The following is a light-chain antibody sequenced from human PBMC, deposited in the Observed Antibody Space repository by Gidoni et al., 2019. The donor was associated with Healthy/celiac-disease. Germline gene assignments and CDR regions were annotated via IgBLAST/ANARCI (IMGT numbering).Light chain of an antibody. CDR3: QQGYSTAVT. CDR2: AAS. V-gene: IGKV1-39*01. Sequence: DIQMTQSPSSLSASVGDRVTITCRASQSISSYLNWYQQKPGKAPKLLNYAASSLPSGVPTRFSRSEAGTYFSISISSQQPENFATYCCQQGYSTAVTFGQGTKVGIK. J-gene: IGKJ1*01. CDR1: QSISSY.